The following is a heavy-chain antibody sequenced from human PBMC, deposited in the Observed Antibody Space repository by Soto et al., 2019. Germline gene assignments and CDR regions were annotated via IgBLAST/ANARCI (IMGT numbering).Heavy chain of an antibody. CDR2: ISYDGTKK. V-gene: IGHV3-30-3*01. Sequence: QVQLVESGGGVVQPGRSLRLSCAASGFIFNTYAVHWLRQAPGKGLEWVAVISYDGTKKYYADSVKGRFTISRDNSKNTLYVQMNSLRAEDTAVYYCARDHYGMDVWGQGTTVTVSS. J-gene: IGHJ6*02. CDR1: GFIFNTYA. CDR3: ARDHYGMDV.